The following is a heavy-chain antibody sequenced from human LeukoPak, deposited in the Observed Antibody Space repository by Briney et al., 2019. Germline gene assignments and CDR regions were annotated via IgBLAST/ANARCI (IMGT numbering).Heavy chain of an antibody. Sequence: PGVSLSLSCAASGHSFSSYHMTWPRQARGKGGVGVIGISGSGGYTYYADSVNGRLTISRDNSKNTLLLQMNRVKAEDTGVYYCAQSNSGSYVNFLDYWGQGTLVTVFS. CDR3: AQSNSGSYVNFLDY. D-gene: IGHD1-26*01. CDR1: GHSFSSYH. V-gene: IGHV3-23*01. CDR2: ISGSGGYT. J-gene: IGHJ4*02.